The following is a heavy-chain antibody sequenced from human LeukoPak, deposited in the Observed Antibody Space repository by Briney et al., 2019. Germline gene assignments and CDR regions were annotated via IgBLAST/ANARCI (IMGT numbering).Heavy chain of an antibody. D-gene: IGHD6-19*01. J-gene: IGHJ4*02. CDR3: VHTIGWPGFDY. V-gene: IGHV4-4*09. CDR2: IYSGVPT. CDR1: GVSISRFY. Sequence: PSETLSLTCTTSGVSISRFYWSCVRQPPGKGLEWIGNIYSGVPTYFNPSLKSRVIISVDTSKNQFSLNLTSVTAADTAMYYCVHTIGWPGFDYWGQGILVTVSS.